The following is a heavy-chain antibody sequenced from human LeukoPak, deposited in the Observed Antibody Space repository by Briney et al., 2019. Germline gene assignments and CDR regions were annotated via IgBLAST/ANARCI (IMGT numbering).Heavy chain of an antibody. CDR1: GFTFSSYE. V-gene: IGHV3-48*03. D-gene: IGHD6-13*01. CDR2: ISNSDSNI. J-gene: IGHJ3*02. Sequence: GGSLRLSCAASGFTFSSYEMNWVRQAPGKGLEWVSYISNSDSNIKYADSVTGRFIISRDNAKNSLYLQMNSLRVEDTAVYYRARVGYSRTWHSGSAFDIWGQGTMVTVSS. CDR3: ARVGYSRTWHSGSAFDI.